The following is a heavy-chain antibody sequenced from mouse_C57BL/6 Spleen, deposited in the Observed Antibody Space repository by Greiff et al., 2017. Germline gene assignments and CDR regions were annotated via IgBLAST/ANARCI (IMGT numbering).Heavy chain of an antibody. D-gene: IGHD1-1*01. V-gene: IGHV2-5*01. Sequence: VQLQQSGPGLVQPSQSLSITCTVSGFSLTSYGVHWVRQSPGKGLEWLGVIWRGGSTAYNSAFMSRLSITKDNSNSQVFIKINSLQADDTAIYYCAKNNYGSSPWYFDVWGTGTTVTVSS. CDR3: AKNNYGSSPWYFDV. J-gene: IGHJ1*03. CDR1: GFSLTSYG. CDR2: IWRGGST.